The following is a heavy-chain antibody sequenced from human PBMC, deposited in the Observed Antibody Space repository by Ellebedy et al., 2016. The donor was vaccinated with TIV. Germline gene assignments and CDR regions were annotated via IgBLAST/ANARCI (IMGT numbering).Heavy chain of an antibody. Sequence: PGGSLRLSCGASGFTISYYAMHWVRPAPGKGLEWVAIASYDETIKFYADSVKGRFTLSKDNSKNTLYLQMKSLRVEDTAVYYCARDAGYDSGVYYPGHWGQGTRVTVSS. CDR2: ASYDETIK. J-gene: IGHJ4*02. V-gene: IGHV3-30-3*01. CDR3: ARDAGYDSGVYYPGH. D-gene: IGHD3-22*01. CDR1: GFTISYYA.